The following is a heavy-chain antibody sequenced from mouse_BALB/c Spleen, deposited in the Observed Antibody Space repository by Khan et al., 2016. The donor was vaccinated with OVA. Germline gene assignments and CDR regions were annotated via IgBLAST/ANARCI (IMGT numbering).Heavy chain of an antibody. Sequence: VELVESGPGLVQPSQSLSITCTVSGFSLSNYSVHWVRQSPGKGLEWLGVIWSAGSTDYNAVFISRLTISKDNSRSQVFFKMNSLQPNDTAIYYCARSGYDYGRGALFAYWGQGTLVTVSA. J-gene: IGHJ3*01. CDR3: ARSGYDYGRGALFAY. CDR1: GFSLSNYS. V-gene: IGHV2-2*02. D-gene: IGHD2-4*01. CDR2: IWSAGST.